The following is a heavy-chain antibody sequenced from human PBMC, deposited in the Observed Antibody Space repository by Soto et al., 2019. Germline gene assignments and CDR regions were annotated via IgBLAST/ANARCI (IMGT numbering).Heavy chain of an antibody. CDR1: GFSLSTSGVG. V-gene: IGHV2-5*02. CDR3: AYSGVGVWGNGYGCFDS. J-gene: IGHJ4*02. D-gene: IGHD5-18*01. CDR2: IYWDDDK. Sequence: QITLKESGPTLVKPTQTLTLTCTFSGFSLSTSGVGVGWIRQPPGKALEWLAHIYWDDDKRYSPSLKSRLTITKDTSKSQVVLTMTNMDPVDSGTYYGAYSGVGVWGNGYGCFDSWGQGTLATVSS.